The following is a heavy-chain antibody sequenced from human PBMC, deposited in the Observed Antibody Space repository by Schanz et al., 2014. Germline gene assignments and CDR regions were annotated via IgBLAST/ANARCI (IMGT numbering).Heavy chain of an antibody. J-gene: IGHJ2*01. CDR3: ARDATWRLDL. Sequence: QVQLQESGPGLVKPSQTLSLTCTVSGGSIRSGTYYWSWIRQPAGKALEWVGRVFPNGITNYNPSLKSRVTISRNSSKKQFHLTLASLTAADTAVYYCARDATWRLDLWGRGTLVTVSS. CDR2: VFPNGIT. D-gene: IGHD5-12*01. CDR1: GGSIRSGTYY. V-gene: IGHV4-61*02.